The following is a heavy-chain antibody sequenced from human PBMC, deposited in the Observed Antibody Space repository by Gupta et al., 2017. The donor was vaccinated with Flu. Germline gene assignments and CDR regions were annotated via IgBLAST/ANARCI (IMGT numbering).Heavy chain of an antibody. CDR1: DGSISGYY. CDR3: ARASDGVGPDH. J-gene: IGHJ4*02. D-gene: IGHD2-8*01. CDR2: IYYTGST. Sequence: QVQLQESGPGLVKPSDTLFLTCTVSDGSISGYYWSWIRQPPGKGLDWIGYIYYTGSTYYNPSLKSRLTISVDTSKNQFSLRLSSVTAADTAVYYCARASDGVGPDHWGQGTLVTVSS. V-gene: IGHV4-59*07.